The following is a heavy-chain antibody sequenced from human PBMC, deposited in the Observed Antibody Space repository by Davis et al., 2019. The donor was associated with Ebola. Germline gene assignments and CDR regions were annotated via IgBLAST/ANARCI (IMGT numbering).Heavy chain of an antibody. CDR1: GYSINRGFT. CDR2: IYHSGST. CDR3: ARQEGGLLWWPFDY. D-gene: IGHD2-21*01. Sequence: MPSETLSLTCSVSGYSINRGFTWGWIRQPPEKGLEWIGSIYHSGSTNYSPSLKSRVTISVDTSKNQFSLKLSSVTAADTAVYYCARQEGGLLWWPFDYWGQGTLVTVSS. J-gene: IGHJ4*02. V-gene: IGHV4-38-2*02.